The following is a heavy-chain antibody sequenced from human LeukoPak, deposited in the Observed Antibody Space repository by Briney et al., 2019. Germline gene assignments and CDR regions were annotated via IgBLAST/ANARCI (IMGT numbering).Heavy chain of an antibody. Sequence: PGGSLRLSCAASGFTFSSYSMNWVRQAPGKGLEWVSSISSSSSYIYYADSVKGRFTISRDNAKNSLYLQMNSLRAEDTAVYYCAREIRSYCSSTSCLNWFDPWGQGTLVTVSS. J-gene: IGHJ5*02. CDR2: ISSSSSYI. CDR1: GFTFSSYS. D-gene: IGHD2-2*01. CDR3: AREIRSYCSSTSCLNWFDP. V-gene: IGHV3-21*01.